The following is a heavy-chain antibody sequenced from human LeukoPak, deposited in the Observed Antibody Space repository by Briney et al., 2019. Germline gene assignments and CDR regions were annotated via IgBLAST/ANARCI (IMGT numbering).Heavy chain of an antibody. D-gene: IGHD3-10*01. J-gene: IGHJ6*02. CDR1: GGSISSSNW. Sequence: SETLSLTCAVSGGSISSSNWWSWVRQPPGKGLEWIGEIYHSGSTNYNPSLKSRVIISVDKSKNQFSLKLSSVTAADTAVYYCARHPITMVRGVIISYGMDVWGQGTTVTVSS. V-gene: IGHV4-4*02. CDR2: IYHSGST. CDR3: ARHPITMVRGVIISYGMDV.